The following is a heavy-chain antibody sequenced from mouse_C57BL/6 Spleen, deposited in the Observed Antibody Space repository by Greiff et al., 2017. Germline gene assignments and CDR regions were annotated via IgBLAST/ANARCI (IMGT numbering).Heavy chain of an antibody. CDR1: GYTFTSYW. V-gene: IGHV1-61*01. J-gene: IGHJ3*01. CDR2: IYPSDSET. CDR3: GIYYDYPFAY. Sequence: QVQLQQPGAELVRPGSSVKLSCKASGYTFTSYWMDWVKQRPGQGLEWIGNIYPSDSETHYNQKFKDKATLTVDKSSSTAYMQLSSLTSEASAVYYSGIYYDYPFAYWGQGTLVTVSA. D-gene: IGHD2-4*01.